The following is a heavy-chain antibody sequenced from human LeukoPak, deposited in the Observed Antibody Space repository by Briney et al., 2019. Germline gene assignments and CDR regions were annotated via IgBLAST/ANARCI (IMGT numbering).Heavy chain of an antibody. CDR3: ASSPYYYDSSGYYIDY. V-gene: IGHV4-34*01. J-gene: IGHJ4*02. CDR2: INHSGST. D-gene: IGHD3-22*01. CDR1: GGSFSGYY. Sequence: PSETLSLTCAVYGGSFSGYYWSWIRQPPGKGLEWIGEINHSGSTNYNPSLKSRVTISVDTSKNQFSLKLSSVTAADTAVYYCASSPYYYDSSGYYIDYWGQGTLVTVSS.